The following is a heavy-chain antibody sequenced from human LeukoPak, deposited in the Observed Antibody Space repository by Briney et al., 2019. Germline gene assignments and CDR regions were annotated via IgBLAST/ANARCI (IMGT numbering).Heavy chain of an antibody. V-gene: IGHV3-23*01. Sequence: PGGSLRLSCAASGFTFSSYAMSWVRQAPGKGLEWVSAISGSGGSTYYADSVKGRFTISRDNSKNTLYLQMNSLRAEDTAVYYCARMGRIAAAGYGMDYWGQGTLVTVSS. CDR1: GFTFSSYA. CDR2: ISGSGGST. D-gene: IGHD6-13*01. CDR3: ARMGRIAAAGYGMDY. J-gene: IGHJ4*02.